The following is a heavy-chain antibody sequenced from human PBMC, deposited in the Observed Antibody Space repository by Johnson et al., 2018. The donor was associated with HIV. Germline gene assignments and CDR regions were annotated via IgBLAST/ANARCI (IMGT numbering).Heavy chain of an antibody. Sequence: VQLVESGGGLVQPGRSLRLSCAASGFTFDDYAMHWVRQAPGKGLEWVSGISWNSASIAYADSVRGRFTISRDNARNSLYMHMNSLRAEDTAVNYCAKDAGDVLLWFGEFSPRNAFDIWGQGTMVTVSS. V-gene: IGHV3-9*01. D-gene: IGHD3-10*01. CDR3: AKDAGDVLLWFGEFSPRNAFDI. CDR1: GFTFDDYA. CDR2: ISWNSASI. J-gene: IGHJ3*02.